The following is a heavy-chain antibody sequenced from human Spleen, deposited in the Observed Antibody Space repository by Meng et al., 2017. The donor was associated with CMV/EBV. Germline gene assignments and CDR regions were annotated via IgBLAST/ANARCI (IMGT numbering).Heavy chain of an antibody. Sequence: ASVKVSCKASGYTFTSYDINWVRQATGQGLEWMGWMNPNSGNTGYAQKFQGRVTITRNTSISTAYMELSSLRSEDTAVYYCARACEGYSYGSYYYGMDVWDQGTTVTVSS. CDR2: MNPNSGNT. J-gene: IGHJ6*02. CDR3: ARACEGYSYGSYYYGMDV. D-gene: IGHD5-18*01. V-gene: IGHV1-8*03. CDR1: GYTFTSYD.